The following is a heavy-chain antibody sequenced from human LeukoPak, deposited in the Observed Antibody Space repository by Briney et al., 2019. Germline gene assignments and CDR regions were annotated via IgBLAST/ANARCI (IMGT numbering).Heavy chain of an antibody. CDR3: ARDFVVVPTAFYYFDY. J-gene: IGHJ4*02. D-gene: IGHD2-2*01. V-gene: IGHV1-46*01. CDR1: GYTFTSYY. CDR2: INPSGGST. Sequence: GASVKLSCKASGYTFTSYYMHWVRQARGQGLEWMGIINPSGGSTSYAQKFQGRVTMTRDTSTSTVYMELSSLRSEDTAVYYCARDFVVVPTAFYYFDYWGQGTLVTVSS.